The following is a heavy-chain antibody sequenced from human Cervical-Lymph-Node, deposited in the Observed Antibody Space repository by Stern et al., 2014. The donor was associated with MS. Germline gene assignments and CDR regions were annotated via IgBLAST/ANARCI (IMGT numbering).Heavy chain of an antibody. V-gene: IGHV3-23*04. CDR1: GFTFSSYA. D-gene: IGHD6-19*01. CDR2: ISGSGEST. Sequence: EVQLVESGGHLVQPGGSLRLSCAASGFTFSSYAMSWVRPAPGKGLEWVSAISGSGESTYYADSVKGRFTISRDNSKNTLYLQMNSLRADDTAVYYCAKEGILVASVDYWGQGTLVTVSS. CDR3: AKEGILVASVDY. J-gene: IGHJ4*02.